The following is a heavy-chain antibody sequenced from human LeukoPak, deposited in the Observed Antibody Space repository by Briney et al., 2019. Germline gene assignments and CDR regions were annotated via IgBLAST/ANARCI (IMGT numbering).Heavy chain of an antibody. J-gene: IGHJ6*03. D-gene: IGHD1-26*01. V-gene: IGHV3-43D*03. CDR3: ASGDYMDV. Sequence: QPGGSLRLSCAASGFTFDDYAMHWVRQAPGKGLEWVSLISWDGGSTYYADSLKGRFTISRDNSKNSLYLQMNRLRAEDTALYYCASGDYMDVWGKGTTVTVSS. CDR2: ISWDGGST. CDR1: GFTFDDYA.